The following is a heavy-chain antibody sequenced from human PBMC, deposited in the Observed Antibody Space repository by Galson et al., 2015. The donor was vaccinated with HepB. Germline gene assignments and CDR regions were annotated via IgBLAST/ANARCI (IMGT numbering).Heavy chain of an antibody. CDR3: TRDWWDNYDSRDYYPDAFDI. CDR1: GYTFTAHY. Sequence: SVKVSCKASGYTFTAHYIHWVRQAPGQGLEWMGWISPYNGVTNYAQKFQGRVTMTMDTSITTIYMDLRSLTSDDTALYYCTRDWWDNYDSRDYYPDAFDIWGQGTMVTVSS. D-gene: IGHD3-22*01. J-gene: IGHJ3*02. CDR2: ISPYNGVT. V-gene: IGHV1-2*02.